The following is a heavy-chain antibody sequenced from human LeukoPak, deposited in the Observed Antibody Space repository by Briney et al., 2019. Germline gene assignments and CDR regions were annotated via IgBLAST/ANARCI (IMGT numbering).Heavy chain of an antibody. D-gene: IGHD3-22*01. CDR2: IYYSGST. CDR1: GGSISSYY. V-gene: IGHV4-59*12. Sequence: PSETLSLTCTVSGGSISSYYWSWIRQPPGKGLEWIGYIYYSGSTNYNPSLKSRVTISVDTSKNQFSLKLSSVTAADTAVYYCARDFSYYCDSSGYYPAIDYWGQGTLVTVSS. J-gene: IGHJ4*02. CDR3: ARDFSYYCDSSGYYPAIDY.